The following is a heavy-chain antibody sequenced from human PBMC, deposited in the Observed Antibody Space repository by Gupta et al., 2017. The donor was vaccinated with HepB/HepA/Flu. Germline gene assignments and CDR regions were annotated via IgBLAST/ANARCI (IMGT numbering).Heavy chain of an antibody. CDR1: QFIFSSYE. Sequence: EVHLVESGGGLVQPGGPLRVSCAXXQFIFSSYEMNWVRQAPGKGLEWVSHISSSGNYIYYAESVKGRFTISRDNAKNSLYLQMNSLRAEDTAIYYCATVGDYVHMFDSWGQGTLVTVSS. J-gene: IGHJ4*02. CDR2: ISSSGNYI. D-gene: IGHD4-17*01. V-gene: IGHV3-48*03. CDR3: ATVGDYVHMFDS.